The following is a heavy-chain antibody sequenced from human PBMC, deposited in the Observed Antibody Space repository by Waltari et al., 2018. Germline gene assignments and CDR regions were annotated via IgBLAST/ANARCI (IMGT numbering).Heavy chain of an antibody. CDR1: GGFISTSTYY. D-gene: IGHD3-22*01. Sequence: QLQLQESGPGLVKPSETLSLTCTVSGGFISTSTYYWGWIRQPPGKGLEWIGTIFYSGGTYYNPSRKSRVTISVDTSKNQFSLKLTSVTASDTAVYYCARLTYYYNSGAYSVVVDYWGQGTLVTVSS. CDR2: IFYSGGT. CDR3: ARLTYYYNSGAYSVVVDY. J-gene: IGHJ4*02. V-gene: IGHV4-39*01.